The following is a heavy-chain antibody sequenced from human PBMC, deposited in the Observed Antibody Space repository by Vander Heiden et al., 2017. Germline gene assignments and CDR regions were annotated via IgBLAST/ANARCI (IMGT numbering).Heavy chain of an antibody. J-gene: IGHJ5*02. CDR2: ISGSGGST. CDR1: GFTFSGYA. CDR3: AKDLGYGGLRFDP. Sequence: EVELLESVGGLVQPGGSLSLHWADSGFTFSGYAMSWVRQVPGKGLMWVSSISGSGGSTDYADAVKGRFTISRDNSKNTRYLQMNSLRAEDTAVYYCAKDLGYGGLRFDPWGQGTLVTVSS. D-gene: IGHD5-12*01. V-gene: IGHV3-23*01.